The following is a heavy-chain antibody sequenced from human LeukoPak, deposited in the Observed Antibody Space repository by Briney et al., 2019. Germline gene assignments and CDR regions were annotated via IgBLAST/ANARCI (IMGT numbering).Heavy chain of an antibody. Sequence: GGSLRLSCAASGFTFSSYAISWVRQAPGQGLEWVGGIIPIFGTANYAQKFQGRVTITADESTSTAYMELSSLRSEDTAVYYCARGSALLALSFDYWGQGTLVTVSS. CDR3: ARGSALLALSFDY. CDR1: GFTFSSYA. J-gene: IGHJ4*02. V-gene: IGHV1-69*01. D-gene: IGHD2-15*01. CDR2: IIPIFGTA.